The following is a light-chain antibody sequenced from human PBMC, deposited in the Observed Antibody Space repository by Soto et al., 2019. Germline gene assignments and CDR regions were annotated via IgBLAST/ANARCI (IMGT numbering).Light chain of an antibody. V-gene: IGLV4-69*01. CDR3: QTWGTGIRV. CDR2: LDTNGRH. J-gene: IGLJ3*02. CDR1: SGHSSYA. Sequence: QPVLTQSPSASASLGASVTLTCTLSSGHSSYAIAWHQQQPEKGPRYLMKLDTNGRHSRGDGIPDRFSGSSPGAERYLTIPSLQSDDEADYYCQTWGTGIRVFGGGTKLTLL.